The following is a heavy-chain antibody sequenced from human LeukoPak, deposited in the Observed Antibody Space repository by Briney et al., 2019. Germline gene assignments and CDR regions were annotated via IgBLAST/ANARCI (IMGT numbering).Heavy chain of an antibody. Sequence: GGSLRLSCAASGFTFSNYGMHWVRQAPGKGLEWVAVIWFDGTNKYYADSVRGRFTISRDNSKNTLYLQMSSLRAEDTAVYYCARMRAGTSYFDYWGQGTLVTVSS. CDR2: IWFDGTNK. D-gene: IGHD6-13*01. CDR1: GFTFSNYG. CDR3: ARMRAGTSYFDY. J-gene: IGHJ4*02. V-gene: IGHV3-33*01.